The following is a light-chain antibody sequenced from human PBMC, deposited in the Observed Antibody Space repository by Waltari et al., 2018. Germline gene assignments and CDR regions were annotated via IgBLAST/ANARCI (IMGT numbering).Light chain of an antibody. CDR3: QKYGTRPAT. CDR2: DAS. Sequence: EIVLTQSPASLSLSPGDRATLSCRASQSVGRTLAWYQQRPGQAPRLLIYDASSRATGIPDRFSGSGSGTDFSLTISRLEPEDFAAYYCQKYGTRPATFGQGTKVEVK. CDR1: QSVGRT. J-gene: IGKJ1*01. V-gene: IGKV3-20*01.